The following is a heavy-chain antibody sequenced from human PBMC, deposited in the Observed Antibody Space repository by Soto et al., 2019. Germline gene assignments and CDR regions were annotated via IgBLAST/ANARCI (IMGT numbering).Heavy chain of an antibody. CDR2: ISYDGSNK. CDR3: SRWDSHYYDSSGYFLYFDY. Sequence: QVQLVESGGGVVQPGRSLRLSCAASGFTFSSYAMHWVRQAPGKGLEWVAVISYDGSNKYYADSVKGRFTISRDNSKNTLYLQMNSLRAEDTAVFYCSRWDSHYYDSSGYFLYFDYWGQGTLVTVSS. V-gene: IGHV3-30-3*01. D-gene: IGHD3-22*01. CDR1: GFTFSSYA. J-gene: IGHJ4*02.